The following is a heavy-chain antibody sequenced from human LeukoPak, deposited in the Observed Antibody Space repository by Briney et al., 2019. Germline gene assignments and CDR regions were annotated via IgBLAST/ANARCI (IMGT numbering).Heavy chain of an antibody. CDR3: AKDNDYCSSTSCLSTPFDY. CDR2: IRYDGSNK. D-gene: IGHD2-2*01. CDR1: GFTFSSYG. Sequence: GGSLRLSCAASGFTFSSYGMHWVRQAPGKGLEWVAFIRYDGSNKYYADSVKGRFTISRDNSKNTLYLQMNSLRAEDTAVYYCAKDNDYCSSTSCLSTPFDYWGQGTLVTVSS. J-gene: IGHJ4*02. V-gene: IGHV3-30*02.